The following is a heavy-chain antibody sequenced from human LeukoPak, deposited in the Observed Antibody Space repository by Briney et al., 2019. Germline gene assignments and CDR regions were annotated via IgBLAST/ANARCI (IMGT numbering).Heavy chain of an antibody. Sequence: GGSLRLSCAASGFTFSAYSMNWVRQAPGKGPEWVSSISSGSGYIYYAQSVKGRFTISRDNAKNSMYLQMNSLRAEDAAVYFCARDDYSGTYSFDYWGQGTLVTVSS. J-gene: IGHJ4*02. CDR2: ISSGSGYI. D-gene: IGHD1-26*01. V-gene: IGHV3-21*01. CDR1: GFTFSAYS. CDR3: ARDDYSGTYSFDY.